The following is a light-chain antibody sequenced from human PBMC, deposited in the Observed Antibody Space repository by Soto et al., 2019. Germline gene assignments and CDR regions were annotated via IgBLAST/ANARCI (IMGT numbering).Light chain of an antibody. Sequence: EILMTQAPATLSVAPGERSTLSRRCSQNILSNLAWYQQKPGRAPRLLIYGASTRATGIPARFSGSGSGTDFTLTINRLEPEDSAIYFCQHYISSQWTFGQWTFGQGTKVDIK. CDR2: GAS. CDR3: QHYISSQWTFGQWT. CDR1: QNILSN. J-gene: IGKJ1*01. V-gene: IGKV3-15*01.